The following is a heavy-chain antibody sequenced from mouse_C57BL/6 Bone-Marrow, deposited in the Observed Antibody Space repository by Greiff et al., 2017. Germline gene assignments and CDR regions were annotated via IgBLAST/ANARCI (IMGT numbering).Heavy chain of an antibody. J-gene: IGHJ1*03. CDR2: IYPGSGNT. V-gene: IGHV1-76*01. D-gene: IGHD3-1*01. Sequence: QVQLQQSGAELVRPGASVKLSCKASGYTFTDYYINWVKQRPGQGLEWIARIYPGSGNTYYNEKFKGKATLTAEKSSSTAYMQLSSLTSEDSAVYFCARSGPDLPRYFDVWGTGTTVTVAS. CDR3: ARSGPDLPRYFDV. CDR1: GYTFTDYY.